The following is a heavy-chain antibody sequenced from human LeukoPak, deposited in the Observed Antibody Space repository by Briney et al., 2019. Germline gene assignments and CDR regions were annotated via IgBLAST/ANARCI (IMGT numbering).Heavy chain of an antibody. D-gene: IGHD3-10*01. Sequence: GGSLRLSWAASGFTFSSYSMNWVRQAPGKGLEWVSYISSSSLTIYYADSVKGRFTISRDNAKNSLYLQMNSLRDEDTAVYYCARANYGSGSYRALDYWGQGTLVTVSS. CDR1: GFTFSSYS. CDR3: ARANYGSGSYRALDY. CDR2: ISSSSLTI. J-gene: IGHJ4*02. V-gene: IGHV3-48*02.